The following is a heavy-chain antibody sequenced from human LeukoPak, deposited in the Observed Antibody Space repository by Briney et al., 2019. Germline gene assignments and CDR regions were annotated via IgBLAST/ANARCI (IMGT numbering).Heavy chain of an antibody. J-gene: IGHJ4*02. V-gene: IGHV3-9*01. D-gene: IGHD5-18*01. CDR3: AKSGRTSYGSQIDY. CDR1: GFTFDDYA. Sequence: GGSLRLSCAASGFTFDDYAMHWVRQAPGKGLEWVSGISWNSGSIGYADSVKGRFTISRDNAKNSLYLQMNSLRAEDTALYYCAKSGRTSYGSQIDYWGQGTLVTVSS. CDR2: ISWNSGSI.